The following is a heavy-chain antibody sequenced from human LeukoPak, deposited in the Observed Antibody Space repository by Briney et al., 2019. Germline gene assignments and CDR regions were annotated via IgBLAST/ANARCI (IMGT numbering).Heavy chain of an antibody. J-gene: IGHJ5*02. CDR2: IYTSGST. CDR3: ARGYYDSSGYYRYGNWFDP. D-gene: IGHD3-22*01. Sequence: SETLSLTCTVSGSSISSYYWSWIRQPAGKGLEWIGRIYTSGSTNYNPSLKSRVTISVDKSKNQFSLKLSSVTAADTAVYYCARGYYDSSGYYRYGNWFDPWGQGTLVTVSS. CDR1: GSSISSYY. V-gene: IGHV4-4*07.